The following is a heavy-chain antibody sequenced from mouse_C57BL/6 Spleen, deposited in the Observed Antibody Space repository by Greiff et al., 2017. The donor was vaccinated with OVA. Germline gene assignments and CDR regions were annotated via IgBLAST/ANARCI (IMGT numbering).Heavy chain of an antibody. Sequence: QVQLQQPGAELVKPGASVKLSCKASGYTFTSYWMQWVKQRPGQGLEWIGEIDPSDSYTNYNQKFKGKATLTVDTSSSTAYMQLSSLTSEDSAVYYCARYLDSSGYDYYAMDYWGQGTSVTVSS. CDR2: IDPSDSYT. D-gene: IGHD3-2*02. CDR1: GYTFTSYW. V-gene: IGHV1-50*01. CDR3: ARYLDSSGYDYYAMDY. J-gene: IGHJ4*01.